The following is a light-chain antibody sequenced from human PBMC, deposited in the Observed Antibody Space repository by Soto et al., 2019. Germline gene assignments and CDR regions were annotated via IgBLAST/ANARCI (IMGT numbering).Light chain of an antibody. J-gene: IGKJ1*01. CDR3: QQSGNSPWT. CDR2: GAS. CDR1: QTISDSY. Sequence: EIVMTQSPATLSVSPGERATLSCRASQTISDSYLAWYQQRRGQAPRLLIYGASSRATDIPHRFSGSGSGTDFTLTISSLEPEDSAVYYCQQSGNSPWTFGQGTKVDIK. V-gene: IGKV3-20*01.